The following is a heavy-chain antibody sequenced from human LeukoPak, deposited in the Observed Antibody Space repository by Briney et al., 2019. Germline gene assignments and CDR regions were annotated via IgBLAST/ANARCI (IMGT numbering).Heavy chain of an antibody. CDR2: IWYDGSNK. D-gene: IGHD3-10*01. V-gene: IGHV3-33*01. J-gene: IGHJ4*02. Sequence: PGGSLRLSCAASGFTFSSYGMPWVRQAPGKGLEWVAVIWYDGSNKYYADSVKGRFTISRDNSKNTLYLQMNSLRAEDTAVYYCARVSRTSATFDYWGQGTLVTVSS. CDR3: ARVSRTSATFDY. CDR1: GFTFSSYG.